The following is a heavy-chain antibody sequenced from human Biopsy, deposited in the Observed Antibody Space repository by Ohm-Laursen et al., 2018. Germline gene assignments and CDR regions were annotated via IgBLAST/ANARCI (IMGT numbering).Heavy chain of an antibody. CDR3: ATKLTGYFHH. CDR2: NIPILGTG. J-gene: IGHJ1*01. Sequence: GSSVKVSCKAPGGTFTNYGVNWVRQAPGQGLEWLGGNIPILGTGNYAQKFQDRVTVAADTSTSTATMELRSLRCDDAAVYYCATKLTGYFHHWGQGTLVIVSS. V-gene: IGHV1-69*06. D-gene: IGHD3-9*01. CDR1: GGTFTNYG.